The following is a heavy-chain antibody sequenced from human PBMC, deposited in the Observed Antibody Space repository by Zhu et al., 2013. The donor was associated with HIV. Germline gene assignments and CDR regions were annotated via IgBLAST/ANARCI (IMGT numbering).Heavy chain of an antibody. D-gene: IGHD5-18*01. Sequence: GSFSGYSWTWVRQCPGKGLEWIGEMNHRGDFYFSPSLKSRVNIFVETPMNHSTLRMWSLTTADTAVYYCARGLAGRGHSFAGGYDYYYGMDVWGQGTTVAVSS. CDR3: ARGLAGRGHSFAGGYDYYYGMDV. V-gene: IGHV4-34*01. CDR1: GSFSGYS. CDR2: MNHRGDF. J-gene: IGHJ6*02.